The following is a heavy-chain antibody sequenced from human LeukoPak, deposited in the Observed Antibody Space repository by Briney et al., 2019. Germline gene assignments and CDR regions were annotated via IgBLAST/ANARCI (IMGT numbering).Heavy chain of an antibody. CDR1: GESFSGFF. V-gene: IGHV4-34*01. CDR2: VSHSGST. CDR3: ARGRTHNWFDP. Sequence: SETLSLTCAINGESFSGFFCTWIRQSPGKGLEGIGEVSHSGSTLYNPSLKSRVTLSVDTFKNHFSLNLSSVTAADSAVYYCARGRTHNWFDPWGQGTLVTVSS. D-gene: IGHD3/OR15-3a*01. J-gene: IGHJ5*02.